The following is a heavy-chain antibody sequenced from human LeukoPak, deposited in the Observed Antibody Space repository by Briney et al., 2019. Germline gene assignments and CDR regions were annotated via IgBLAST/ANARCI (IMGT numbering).Heavy chain of an antibody. CDR1: GFTFSSYS. Sequence: GGSLRLSCAASGFTFSSYSMNWVRQAPGKGLEWVSYISSSSSTIYYADSVKGRFTISRDNAKNSLYLQMNSLRAEDTGIYYCARDKVVGPTKFNNWGQGTLVTVSP. CDR2: ISSSSSTI. CDR3: ARDKVVGPTKFNN. J-gene: IGHJ4*02. V-gene: IGHV3-48*04. D-gene: IGHD1-26*01.